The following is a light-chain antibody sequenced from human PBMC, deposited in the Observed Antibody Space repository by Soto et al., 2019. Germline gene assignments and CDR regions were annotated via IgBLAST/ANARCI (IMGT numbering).Light chain of an antibody. CDR2: GAS. J-gene: IGKJ1*01. CDR3: XXYXTWPPWT. V-gene: IGKV3-15*01. CDR1: QSVSSN. Sequence: EIVMTQSPATLSVSPGERATLSCRASQSVSSNLAWYQQKPGQAPRLLIYGASTRATGIPARFSGSGSGTEFTLTISSLQSEDXAVXXXXXYXTWPPWTFGQGTKVEIK.